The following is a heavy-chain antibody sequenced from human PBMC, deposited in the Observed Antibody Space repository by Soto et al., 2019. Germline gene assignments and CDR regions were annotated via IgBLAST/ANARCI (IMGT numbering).Heavy chain of an antibody. V-gene: IGHV3-30*18. CDR1: GFTFSSYG. Sequence: PGGSLRLSCAASGFTFSSYGMHWVRQAPGKGLEWVAVISYDGSNKYYADSVKGRFTISRDNSKNTLYLQMNSLRAEDTAVYYCAKDRLAVAGTHPYYYYYGMDVWGQGTTVTVSS. J-gene: IGHJ6*02. CDR3: AKDRLAVAGTHPYYYYYGMDV. D-gene: IGHD6-19*01. CDR2: ISYDGSNK.